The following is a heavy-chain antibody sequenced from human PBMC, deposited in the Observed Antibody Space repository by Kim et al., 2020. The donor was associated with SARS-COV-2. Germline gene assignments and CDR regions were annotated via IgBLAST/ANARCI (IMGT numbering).Heavy chain of an antibody. CDR3: ARQGSGWFSCDY. V-gene: IGHV4-39*01. D-gene: IGHD6-19*01. Sequence: YSNPPLDTRVTICVDTSKNQFSLKLGSVAAAETAVYYCARQGSGWFSCDYWGQGTLVTVSS. J-gene: IGHJ4*02.